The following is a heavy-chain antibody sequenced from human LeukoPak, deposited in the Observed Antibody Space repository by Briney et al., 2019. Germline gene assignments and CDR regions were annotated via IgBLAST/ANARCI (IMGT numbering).Heavy chain of an antibody. V-gene: IGHV3-23*01. J-gene: IGHJ6*03. CDR3: AKVEGGVGDYYMDV. CDR2: ISGSGGST. D-gene: IGHD3-16*01. CDR1: GFTFSSYS. Sequence: GGSLRLSCAASGFTFSSYSMNWVRQAPGKGLEWVSAISGSGGSTYYADSVKGRFTISRDNSKNTLYLQMNSLRAEDTAVYYCAKVEGGVGDYYMDVWGKGTTVTISS.